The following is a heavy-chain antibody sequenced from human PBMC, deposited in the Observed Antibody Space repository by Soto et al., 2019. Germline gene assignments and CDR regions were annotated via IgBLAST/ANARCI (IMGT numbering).Heavy chain of an antibody. J-gene: IGHJ4*02. CDR2: IYPGDSQT. Sequence: GESLKISCEDSGYSFTTYWIAWVRQMPGKGLEWMGIIYPGDSQTSYSPSFQGQVTISADRSFTTAYLQWSSLKASDTAMYYCARHFSRTAADDYWGQGTLVTVSS. V-gene: IGHV5-51*01. D-gene: IGHD6-13*01. CDR3: ARHFSRTAADDY. CDR1: GYSFTTYW.